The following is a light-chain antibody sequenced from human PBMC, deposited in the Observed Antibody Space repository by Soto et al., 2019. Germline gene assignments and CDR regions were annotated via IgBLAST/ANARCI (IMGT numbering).Light chain of an antibody. Sequence: QSALTQPPSASGSFGQSVTISCTGTSSDVGGYNYVSWYQQHPGKAPKLLIYDVSKRPSGVSNRFSGSKSDNTASLTISGLQPEDEADYYRSPYTTSHTPHIAFGPGPKVTVL. CDR1: SSDVGGYNY. CDR3: SPYTTSHTPHIA. J-gene: IGLJ1*01. V-gene: IGLV2-14*01. CDR2: DVS.